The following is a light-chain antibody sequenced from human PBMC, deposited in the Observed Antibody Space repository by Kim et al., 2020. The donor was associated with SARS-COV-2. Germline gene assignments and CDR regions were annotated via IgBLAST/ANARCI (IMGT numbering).Light chain of an antibody. V-gene: IGKV3-15*01. CDR2: AAS. J-gene: IGKJ1*01. CDR1: QSVSTK. CDR3: QHYNNWPPWT. Sequence: FPGERATLSCRASQSVSTKLAWYQQKPGQAPRVLIYAASTRATGIPARFSGSGSGTEFTLTISSLQSEDFAVYYCQHYNNWPPWTFGQGTKVEIK.